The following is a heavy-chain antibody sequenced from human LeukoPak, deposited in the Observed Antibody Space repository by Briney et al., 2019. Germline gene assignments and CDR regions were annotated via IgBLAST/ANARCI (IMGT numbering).Heavy chain of an antibody. CDR2: ISSSSSTI. Sequence: PGGSLRLSCAASGFTFSSYSMNWVRQAPGKGLEWVSYISSSSSTIYYADSVKGRFTISRDNSKNTLYLQMNSLRAEDTAVYYCARDSGLLPYGMDVWGQGTTVTVSS. D-gene: IGHD1-26*01. CDR3: ARDSGLLPYGMDV. CDR1: GFTFSSYS. V-gene: IGHV3-48*01. J-gene: IGHJ6*02.